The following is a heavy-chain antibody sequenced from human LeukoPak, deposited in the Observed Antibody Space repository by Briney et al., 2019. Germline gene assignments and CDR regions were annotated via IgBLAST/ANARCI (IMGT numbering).Heavy chain of an antibody. CDR3: AREPIVVVITTSHDAFDI. CDR2: IIPIFGTA. V-gene: IGHV1-69*06. D-gene: IGHD3-22*01. J-gene: IGHJ3*02. CDR1: GGTFSSYA. Sequence: GSSVKVSCKASGGTFSSYAISWVRQAPGQGLEWMGRIIPIFGTANYAQKFQGRVTLTADKSTSTAYMELSSLRSEDTAVYYCAREPIVVVITTSHDAFDIWGQGTMVTVSS.